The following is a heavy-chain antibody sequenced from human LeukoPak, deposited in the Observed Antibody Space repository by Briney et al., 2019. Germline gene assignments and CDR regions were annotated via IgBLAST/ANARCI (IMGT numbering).Heavy chain of an antibody. Sequence: GGSLRLSCATSGFTFSSYWMTWVRQAPGKGLEWGASIVEDGSETYYLDSVKGRFTFSRDNAKNSLYLQMNSLRAEDTAVYYCARDGNGKSLDFDYWGQGTLVTVSS. V-gene: IGHV3-7*01. CDR3: ARDGNGKSLDFDY. J-gene: IGHJ4*02. D-gene: IGHD1-1*01. CDR1: GFTFSSYW. CDR2: IVEDGSET.